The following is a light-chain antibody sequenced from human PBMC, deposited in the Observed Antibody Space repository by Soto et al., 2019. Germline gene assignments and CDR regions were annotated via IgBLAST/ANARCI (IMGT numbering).Light chain of an antibody. CDR3: QRYNSAPRT. V-gene: IGKV1-27*01. CDR2: AAS. CDR1: QGMSNY. J-gene: IGKJ1*01. Sequence: DIELTQNATILCASVGDRVTTTVRARQGMSNYLGWYEQKLVKVPKRLVYAASPVQSGVSSRFSGIGSGTDFTLTISSLQPEDVATDDCQRYNSAPRTFGQRTKVDI.